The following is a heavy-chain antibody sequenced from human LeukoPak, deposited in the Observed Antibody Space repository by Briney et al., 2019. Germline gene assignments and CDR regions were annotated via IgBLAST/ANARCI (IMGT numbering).Heavy chain of an antibody. V-gene: IGHV5-51*01. CDR2: IYSGNSDT. CDR3: ARAPQFSSGWYGPFDY. CDR1: AYYFTNYW. D-gene: IGHD6-19*01. Sequence: GESLQISSKGSAYYFTNYWIGWIRQMPGKGLEWMGFIYSGNSDTRYSPSFQGQVTISADKSISTAYLQWSSLKASDTAMYYCARAPQFSSGWYGPFDYWGQGSLVTVSS. J-gene: IGHJ4*02.